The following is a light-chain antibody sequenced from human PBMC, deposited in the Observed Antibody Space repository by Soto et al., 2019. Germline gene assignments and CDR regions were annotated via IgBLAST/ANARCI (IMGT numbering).Light chain of an antibody. CDR3: QQSYRSPYT. V-gene: IGKV1-39*01. Sequence: IQLTQSPSSLSAAVGDRVTVTCRASQSINIYLNWYQQKPGKAPTLLIYAASSLQSGVPSRFSGGGSRTDFTLTISSLQPEDFATYYCQQSYRSPYTFGQGTKLEI. J-gene: IGKJ2*01. CDR1: QSINIY. CDR2: AAS.